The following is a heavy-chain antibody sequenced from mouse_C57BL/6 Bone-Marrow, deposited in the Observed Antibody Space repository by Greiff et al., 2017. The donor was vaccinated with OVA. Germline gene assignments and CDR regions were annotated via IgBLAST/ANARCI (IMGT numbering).Heavy chain of an antibody. Sequence: VKLMESGAELVMPGASVKLSCKASGYTFTSYWMHWVKQRPGQGLEWIGEIDPSDSYTNYNQKFKGKSTLTVDKSSSTAYMQLSSLTSEDSAVYYCARDLDYYAMDYWGQGTSVTVSS. CDR2: IDPSDSYT. V-gene: IGHV1-69*01. J-gene: IGHJ4*01. CDR1: GYTFTSYW. CDR3: ARDLDYYAMDY.